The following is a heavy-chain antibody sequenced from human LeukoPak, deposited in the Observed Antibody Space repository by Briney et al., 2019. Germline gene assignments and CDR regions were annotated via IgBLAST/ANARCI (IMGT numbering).Heavy chain of an antibody. CDR2: ISSSSSYI. V-gene: IGHV3-21*01. D-gene: IGHD6-13*01. J-gene: IGHJ4*02. Sequence: GGSLRLSCAASGFTFSSYSMNWVRQAPGKGLEWVSSISSSSSYIYYADSVKGRFTISRDNAKNSLYLQMNSLRAEDTAVYYCARDPGGIAAAGTADYWGQGTLVTVSS. CDR3: ARDPGGIAAAGTADY. CDR1: GFTFSSYS.